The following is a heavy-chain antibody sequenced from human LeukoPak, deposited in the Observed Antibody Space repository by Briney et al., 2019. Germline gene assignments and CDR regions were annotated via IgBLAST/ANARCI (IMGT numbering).Heavy chain of an antibody. Sequence: SGTLSLTCTVSGDSINSLDLWSWVRQPPGKGLEWIGEMYLSGTTHSNPSVKSRVTISIDKSKNQFFLNLSSVTAADTAVYYCAGLVGRYSSGLYYYYFDYWGQGTLVTVSP. CDR1: GDSINSLDL. V-gene: IGHV4-4*02. CDR3: AGLVGRYSSGLYYYYFDY. CDR2: MYLSGTT. D-gene: IGHD3-22*01. J-gene: IGHJ4*02.